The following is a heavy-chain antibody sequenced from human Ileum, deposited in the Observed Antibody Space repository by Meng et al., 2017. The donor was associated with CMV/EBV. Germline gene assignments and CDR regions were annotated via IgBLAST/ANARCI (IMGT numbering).Heavy chain of an antibody. Sequence: VSGGSISSSHCYWGWLRQPPGKGLESIGIIYYSGSTYYNPSLKSRVTISVDTSKSQFSLRLSSVTAADTAVYYCARLNWFGDRYFDYWGQGTLVTVSS. D-gene: IGHD3-10*01. CDR2: IYYSGST. CDR3: ARLNWFGDRYFDY. CDR1: GGSISSSHCY. V-gene: IGHV4-39*01. J-gene: IGHJ4*02.